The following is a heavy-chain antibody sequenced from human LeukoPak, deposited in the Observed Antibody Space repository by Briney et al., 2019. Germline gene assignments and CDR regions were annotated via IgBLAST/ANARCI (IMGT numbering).Heavy chain of an antibody. CDR3: AKDFDVYDSSGTNFDY. CDR1: GFTFSSYE. Sequence: GGSLRLSCAASGFTFSSYEMNWVRQAPGKGLEWVSYISSSGSTIYYADSVKGRFTISRDNAKNSLYLQMNSLRAEDTAVYYCAKDFDVYDSSGTNFDYWGQGTLVTVSS. D-gene: IGHD3-22*01. J-gene: IGHJ4*02. CDR2: ISSSGSTI. V-gene: IGHV3-48*03.